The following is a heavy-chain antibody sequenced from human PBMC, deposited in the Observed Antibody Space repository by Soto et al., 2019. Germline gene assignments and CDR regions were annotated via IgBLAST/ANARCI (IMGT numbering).Heavy chain of an antibody. J-gene: IGHJ4*02. Sequence: SETLCLTCTVAGGSIRGNYWTWIRQPPGKGLEWIGYVYNSGSTNYNPSLKSRVTISEDTSKSQFSLKVNSMTAADTAVYYCARYRREAVAGYTLDNWGQGILVTVSS. D-gene: IGHD6-13*01. CDR1: GGSIRGNY. V-gene: IGHV4-59*01. CDR3: ARYRREAVAGYTLDN. CDR2: VYNSGST.